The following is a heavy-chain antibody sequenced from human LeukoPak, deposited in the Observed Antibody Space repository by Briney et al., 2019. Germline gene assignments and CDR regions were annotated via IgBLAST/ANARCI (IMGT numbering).Heavy chain of an antibody. V-gene: IGHV3-7*01. CDR3: ASQWGSWTSAFDI. J-gene: IGHJ3*02. CDR2: IEQDGSEK. D-gene: IGHD3/OR15-3a*01. CDR1: GFTFSHYW. Sequence: SGGSLRLSCAASGFTFSHYWMSWVSQAPGKRLEWVANIEQDGSEKYYVDSVKGRFTISRDNAKNSLYLQMNSLRAEDSAVYYCASQWGSWTSAFDIWGQGTMVTVSS.